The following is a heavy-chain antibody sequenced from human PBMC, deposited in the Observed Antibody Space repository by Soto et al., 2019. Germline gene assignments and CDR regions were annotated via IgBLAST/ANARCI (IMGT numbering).Heavy chain of an antibody. D-gene: IGHD6-19*01. Sequence: GGALRRSCAASGCTFSSYAMSWVRQAPGKGLEWVSAISGSGGSTYYADSVKGRFTISRDNSKNTLYLQMNSLRAEDTAVYYCAKVKAVAGPEDYYYYGMDVWGQGTTVTVSS. CDR3: AKVKAVAGPEDYYYYGMDV. J-gene: IGHJ6*02. CDR1: GCTFSSYA. CDR2: ISGSGGST. V-gene: IGHV3-23*01.